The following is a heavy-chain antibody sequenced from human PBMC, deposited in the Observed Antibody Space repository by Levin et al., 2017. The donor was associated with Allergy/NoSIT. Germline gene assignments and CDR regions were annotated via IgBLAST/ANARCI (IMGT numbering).Heavy chain of an antibody. D-gene: IGHD3-10*01. J-gene: IGHJ3*02. CDR2: ISSSGSTI. CDR3: ARDYTALLWFREAAFDI. Sequence: PGGSLRLSCAASGFTFSDYYMSWIRQAPGKGLEWVSYISSSGSTIYYADSVKGRFTISRDNAKNSLYLQMNSLRAEDTAVYYCARDYTALLWFREAAFDIWGQGTMVTVSS. CDR1: GFTFSDYY. V-gene: IGHV3-11*01.